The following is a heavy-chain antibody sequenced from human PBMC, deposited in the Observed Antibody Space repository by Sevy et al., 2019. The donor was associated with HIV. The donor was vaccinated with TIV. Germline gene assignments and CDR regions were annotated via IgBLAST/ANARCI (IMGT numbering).Heavy chain of an antibody. D-gene: IGHD2-8*02. J-gene: IGHJ2*01. Sequence: GGSLRLSCAASGFTFSTYAMGWVRQAPGKGLEWVSGISNSGNDIYYAGSVEGRFTISRDNSKSRLFLETNNLRAEDTAVYYCAKDGAPYCTGGICFPYWYFDLWGRGALVTVSS. CDR3: AKDGAPYCTGGICFPYWYFDL. CDR1: GFTFSTYA. CDR2: ISNSGNDI. V-gene: IGHV3-23*01.